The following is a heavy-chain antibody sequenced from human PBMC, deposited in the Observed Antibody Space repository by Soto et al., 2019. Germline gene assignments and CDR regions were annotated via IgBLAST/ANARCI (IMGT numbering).Heavy chain of an antibody. Sequence: GGSLRLSCAASGFTFSNAWMNWVRQAPGKGLEWVGRIKSKTDGGTTDYAAPVKGRFTISRDDSKNTLYLQMNSLKTEDTAVYYCTTDPVTMIVVVPSSGWGQGSLVTVSS. V-gene: IGHV3-15*07. CDR2: IKSKTDGGTT. CDR3: TTDPVTMIVVVPSSG. J-gene: IGHJ4*02. CDR1: GFTFSNAW. D-gene: IGHD3-22*01.